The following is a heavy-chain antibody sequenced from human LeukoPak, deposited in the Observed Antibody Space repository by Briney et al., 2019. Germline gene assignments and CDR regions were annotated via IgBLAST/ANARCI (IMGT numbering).Heavy chain of an antibody. CDR2: IYSGGST. CDR3: ARDRVGATVYYFDY. J-gene: IGHJ4*02. D-gene: IGHD1-26*01. V-gene: IGHV3-66*01. Sequence: GGSLRLSCAASGFTVSSNYMSWVRQAPGKGLEWVSVIYSGGSTYYADSVKGRFTISRDNSKNTLYLQMNSLRAEDTAVYYCARDRVGATVYYFDYWGQGTLVTVSS. CDR1: GFTVSSNY.